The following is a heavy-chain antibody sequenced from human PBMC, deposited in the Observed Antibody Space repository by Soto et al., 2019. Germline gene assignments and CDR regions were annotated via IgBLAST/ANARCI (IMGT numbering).Heavy chain of an antibody. Sequence: QVHLVESGGGVVQPGRSLRLACAASGFTFSSYVMHWVRQSPGKGLEWVAVIWHDGSNKYYADSVKGRVTISRDNSKNTLFLQMNSLRVEDTAVYYCARGPLYNDLWSGYNWGQGTLVTVSS. CDR3: ARGPLYNDLWSGYN. CDR2: IWHDGSNK. D-gene: IGHD3-3*01. V-gene: IGHV3-33*01. CDR1: GFTFSSYV. J-gene: IGHJ4*02.